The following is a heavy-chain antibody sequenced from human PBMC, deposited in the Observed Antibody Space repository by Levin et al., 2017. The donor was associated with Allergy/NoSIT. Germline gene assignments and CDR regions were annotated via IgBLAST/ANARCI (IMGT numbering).Heavy chain of an antibody. V-gene: IGHV3-23*01. D-gene: IGHD4-17*01. CDR2: ITGGGTTT. Sequence: GGSLRLSCVASGFIFRNNAMGWVRQAPGKGLEWVSSITGGGTTTYYADSVKGRFTISRDNSKNTLFLQMNRLRAEDRAVYFCARTKVEGGDYLDYFDHWGQGALVTVSS. CDR1: GFIFRNNA. J-gene: IGHJ4*02. CDR3: ARTKVEGGDYLDYFDH.